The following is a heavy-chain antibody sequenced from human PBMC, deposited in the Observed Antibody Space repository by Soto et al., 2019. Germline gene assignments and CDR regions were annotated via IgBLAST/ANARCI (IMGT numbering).Heavy chain of an antibody. D-gene: IGHD3-10*01. CDR2: IYPGDSDT. CDR3: ARPVRGSYWYFDP. Sequence: PGESLKISCQGSAYSFSSYWIAWVRQMPGKGLEWMGVIYPGDSDTRYSPSFQGQVTISADKSVSTAYLQWNSLKASDSAMYYCARPVRGSYWYFDPWGRGTLVTVSS. J-gene: IGHJ2*01. CDR1: AYSFSSYW. V-gene: IGHV5-51*01.